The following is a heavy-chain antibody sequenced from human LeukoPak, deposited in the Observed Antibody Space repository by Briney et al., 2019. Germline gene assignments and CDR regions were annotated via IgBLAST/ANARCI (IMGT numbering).Heavy chain of an antibody. J-gene: IGHJ4*02. CDR3: ARPIYYDSSGYYYYFDY. CDR1: GYSFTSYW. Sequence: GESLKISCKGSGYSFTSYWIGWVRQMPGKGLERMGIIYPGDSDTRYSPSFQGQVTISADKSISTAYLQWSSLKASDTAMYYCARPIYYDSSGYYYYFDYWGQGTLVTVSS. V-gene: IGHV5-51*01. CDR2: IYPGDSDT. D-gene: IGHD3-22*01.